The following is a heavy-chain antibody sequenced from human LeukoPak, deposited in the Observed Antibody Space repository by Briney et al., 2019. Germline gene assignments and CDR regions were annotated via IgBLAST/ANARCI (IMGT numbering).Heavy chain of an antibody. CDR3: ARGYNWNYGY. J-gene: IGHJ4*02. D-gene: IGHD1-7*01. CDR2: INHSGST. CDR1: GGSFSDYY. Sequence: SETLSLTCAVYGGSFSDYYWSWIRQPPGKGLEWIGEINHSGSTNYNPSLKSRVTISVDTSKNQFSLKLSSVTAADTAVYYCARGYNWNYGYWGQGTLVTVSS. V-gene: IGHV4-34*01.